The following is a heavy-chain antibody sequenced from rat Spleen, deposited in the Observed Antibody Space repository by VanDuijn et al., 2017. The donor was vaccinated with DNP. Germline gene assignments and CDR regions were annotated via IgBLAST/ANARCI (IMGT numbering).Heavy chain of an antibody. J-gene: IGHJ3*01. CDR2: VNSAGTT. CDR1: GYSITSSYR. Sequence: EVQLQESGPGLVKPSQSLSLTCSVTGYSITSSYRWNWIRKFPGNKLEWMGSVNSAGTTNYNPSLKSRISITRDTSKNQFFLHLNSVTTEETAKYYCARGGGGIWFAYWGQGTLVTVSS. CDR3: ARGGGGIWFAY. D-gene: IGHD4-3*01. V-gene: IGHV3-3*01.